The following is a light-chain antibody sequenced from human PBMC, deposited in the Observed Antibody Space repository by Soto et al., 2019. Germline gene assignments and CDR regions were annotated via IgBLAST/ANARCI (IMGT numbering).Light chain of an antibody. CDR2: GTS. Sequence: ENVLTQSPGSLSLSPGERATLSCRASQSINRSYLAWYQQRRGQAPRLLIYGTSSRATDIPDRFRGSGSGTDFTLTISRLEPEDFGVYYCQQYGIAPITFGQGTRLEIK. V-gene: IGKV3-20*01. CDR1: QSINRSY. J-gene: IGKJ5*01. CDR3: QQYGIAPIT.